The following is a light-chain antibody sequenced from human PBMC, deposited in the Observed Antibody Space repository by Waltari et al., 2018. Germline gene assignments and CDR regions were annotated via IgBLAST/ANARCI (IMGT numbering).Light chain of an antibody. Sequence: YELTQPPSVSLSPGQTARITCSGDALPREYVYWYLQRPGQAPVLEVIQDSERLAGIPERFSGSPTGTTSTLTLSGVQAEDEGDYYCQSSDISGPYGVFGGGTKLTVL. CDR2: QDS. V-gene: IGLV3-25*03. CDR3: QSSDISGPYGV. CDR1: ALPREY. J-gene: IGLJ3*02.